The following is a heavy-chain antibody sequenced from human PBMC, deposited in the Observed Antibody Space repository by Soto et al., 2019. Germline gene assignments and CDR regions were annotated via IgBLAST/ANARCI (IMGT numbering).Heavy chain of an antibody. CDR2: ISGSGGST. CDR1: GFTFSSYA. V-gene: IGHV3-23*01. CDR3: AKLSSKNYDFWSGRYGMDV. J-gene: IGHJ6*02. D-gene: IGHD3-3*01. Sequence: GGSLRLSCAASGFTFSSYAISWVRQAPGKGLEWVSAISGSGGSTYYADSVKGRFTISRDNSKNTLYLQMNSLRAEDTAVYYCAKLSSKNYDFWSGRYGMDVWGQGTTVTVYS.